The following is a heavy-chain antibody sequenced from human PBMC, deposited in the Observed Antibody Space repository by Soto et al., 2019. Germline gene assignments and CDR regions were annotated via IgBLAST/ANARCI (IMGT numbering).Heavy chain of an antibody. V-gene: IGHV1-2*04. D-gene: IGHD6-19*01. CDR3: AREGIGQPTGYSSGWYYYYYGMDV. CDR2: INPNSGGT. J-gene: IGHJ6*02. Sequence: QMQLVQSGAEVKKPGASVKVSCKASGYTFTGYYMHWVRQAPGQGLEWMGWINPNSGGTNYAQKFQGWVTMTRATSISTAYMELGRLRSDATAVYYCAREGIGQPTGYSSGWYYYYYGMDVWGQGTTVTVSS. CDR1: GYTFTGYY.